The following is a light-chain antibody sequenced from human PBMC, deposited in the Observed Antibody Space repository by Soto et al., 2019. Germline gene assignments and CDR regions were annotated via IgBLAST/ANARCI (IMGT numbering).Light chain of an antibody. V-gene: IGKV1-5*03. CDR1: QTISSW. J-gene: IGKJ1*01. Sequence: DIQMTQSPSTLSGPFGDSVTITCRASQTISSWLAWYQQKQGKAPKVXIYKASTLKSGVPSRVSGSGAWTECTLTISSLQPDDVQTYCCQHYNWYSEAFGQGTKVDIK. CDR3: QHYNWYSEA. CDR2: KAS.